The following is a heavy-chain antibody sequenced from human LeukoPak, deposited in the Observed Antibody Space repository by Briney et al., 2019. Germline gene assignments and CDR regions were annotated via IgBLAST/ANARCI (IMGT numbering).Heavy chain of an antibody. D-gene: IGHD3-22*01. CDR3: AKDSKYYYDSSGFDY. V-gene: IGHV3-9*01. Sequence: PGGSLRLPCAASGFTLDDYAMHWVRQAPGKGLEWVSGISWNSGSIGYADSVKGRFTISRDNAKNSLYLQMNSLRAEDTALYYCAKDSKYYYDSSGFDYWGQGTLVTVSS. J-gene: IGHJ4*02. CDR1: GFTLDDYA. CDR2: ISWNSGSI.